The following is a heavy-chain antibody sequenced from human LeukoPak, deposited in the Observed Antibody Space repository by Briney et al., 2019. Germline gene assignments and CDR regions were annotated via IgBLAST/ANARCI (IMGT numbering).Heavy chain of an antibody. CDR2: INHSGST. V-gene: IGHV4-34*01. CDR1: GGSFSGYY. Sequence: PSETLSLTCAVYGGSFSGYYWSWIRQPPGKGLEWIGEINHSGSTNYNPSLKSRVTISVDTSKNQFSLKLSSVTAADTAVYYCARRRIQLWLGWFDPWGQGTLVTVSS. J-gene: IGHJ5*02. D-gene: IGHD5-18*01. CDR3: ARRRIQLWLGWFDP.